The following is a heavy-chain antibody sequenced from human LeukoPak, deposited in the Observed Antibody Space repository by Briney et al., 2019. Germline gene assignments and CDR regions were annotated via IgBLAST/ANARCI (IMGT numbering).Heavy chain of an antibody. CDR2: IYYTGST. CDR1: RGSIDSYY. J-gene: IGHJ4*02. CDR3: ARVYQSAEYYFDY. V-gene: IGHV4-59*01. Sequence: SETLSLTCTVSRGSIDSYYWSWIRQPPGKGLEGIGYIYYTGSTEYHPPLTSRVTISLDTSKNQFSLKLTSVTAADTAVYYCARVYQSAEYYFDYWGQGNLVSVSS. D-gene: IGHD2-2*01.